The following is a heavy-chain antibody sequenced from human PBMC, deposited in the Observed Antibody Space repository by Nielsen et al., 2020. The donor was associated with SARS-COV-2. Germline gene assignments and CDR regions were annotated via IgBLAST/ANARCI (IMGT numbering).Heavy chain of an antibody. D-gene: IGHD2-2*02. CDR2: ISGSGGST. CDR1: GFTFSSYA. J-gene: IGHJ4*02. Sequence: GESLKISCAASGFTFSSYAMSWVRQAPGKGLEWVSAISGSGGSTYYADSVKGRFTISRDNSKNTLYLQMNSLRAEDTAVYYCARDCSSTSCYTGAAVDYWGQGTLVTVSS. CDR3: ARDCSSTSCYTGAAVDY. V-gene: IGHV3-23*01.